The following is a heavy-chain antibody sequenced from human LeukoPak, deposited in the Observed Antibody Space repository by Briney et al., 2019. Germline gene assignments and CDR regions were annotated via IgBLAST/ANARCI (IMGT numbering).Heavy chain of an antibody. J-gene: IGHJ3*02. D-gene: IGHD5-12*01. V-gene: IGHV3-21*01. CDR3: ARYGDSGNDVDAFDI. CDR2: ISSSSSYI. Sequence: GGSLRLSCAASGFTFSSYSMNWVRQAPGKGLEWVSSISSSSSYIYYADSVKGRFTISRDNAKSSLYLQMNSLRAEDTAVYYCARYGDSGNDVDAFDIWGQGTMVTVSS. CDR1: GFTFSSYS.